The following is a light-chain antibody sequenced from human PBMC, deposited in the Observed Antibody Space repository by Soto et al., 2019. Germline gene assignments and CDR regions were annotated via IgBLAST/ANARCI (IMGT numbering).Light chain of an antibody. J-gene: IGLJ1*01. CDR3: GSYSGRYTFV. V-gene: IGLV2-14*01. Sequence: QSVLTQPASVSGSPGQSITISCTGTSSDVGAYNYVSWYQQHPGQAPKLMIFEVSYRPSGVSNRFSGSKSGNTASLTSSGLQPEDEADYYCGSYSGRYTFVFGTGTKLTVL. CDR1: SSDVGAYNY. CDR2: EVS.